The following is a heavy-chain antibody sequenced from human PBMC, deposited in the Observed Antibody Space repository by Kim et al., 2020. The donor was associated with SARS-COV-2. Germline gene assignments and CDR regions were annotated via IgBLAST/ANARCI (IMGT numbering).Heavy chain of an antibody. J-gene: IGHJ6*02. CDR2: IYSGGST. CDR1: GFTVSSNY. V-gene: IGHV3-53*01. D-gene: IGHD1-7*01. Sequence: GGSLRLSCAASGFTVSSNYMSWVRQAPGKGLEWVSVIYSGGSTYYADSVKGRFTISRDNSKNTLYLQMNSLRAEDTAVYYCARDRLELPYYYYGMDVWGQGTTVTVSS. CDR3: ARDRLELPYYYYGMDV.